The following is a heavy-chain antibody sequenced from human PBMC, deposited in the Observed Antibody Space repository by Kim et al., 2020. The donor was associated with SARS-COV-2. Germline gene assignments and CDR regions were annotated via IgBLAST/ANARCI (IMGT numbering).Heavy chain of an antibody. CDR2: ISWDGGST. V-gene: IGHV3-43*01. D-gene: IGHD5-18*01. CDR3: AKALDTAMGEDPDAFDI. CDR1: GFTFDDYT. Sequence: GGSLRLSCAASGFTFDDYTMHWVRQAPGKGLEWVSLISWDGGSTYYADSVKGRFTISRDNSKNSLYLQMNSLRTEDTALYYCAKALDTAMGEDPDAFDIWGQGKMVTVSS. J-gene: IGHJ3*02.